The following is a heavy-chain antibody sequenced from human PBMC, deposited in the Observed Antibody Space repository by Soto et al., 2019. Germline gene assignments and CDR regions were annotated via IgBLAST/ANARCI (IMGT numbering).Heavy chain of an antibody. Sequence: QVQLVESGGGVVQPGRSLRLSCAASGFTFSSYAMHWVRQAPGKGLEWVAVISYDGSNKYYADSVKGRFTISRDNSKNTLYLQMNNLRAEDTAVYYCARDRVTMVRGVIITRKGFDYWGQGTLVTVSS. CDR2: ISYDGSNK. CDR1: GFTFSSYA. CDR3: ARDRVTMVRGVIITRKGFDY. J-gene: IGHJ4*02. D-gene: IGHD3-10*01. V-gene: IGHV3-30-3*01.